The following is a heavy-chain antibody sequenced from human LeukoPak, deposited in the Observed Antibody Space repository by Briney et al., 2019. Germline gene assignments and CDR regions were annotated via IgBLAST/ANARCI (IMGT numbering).Heavy chain of an antibody. CDR3: ARRHGYCTSSSCYLYLDT. Sequence: GESLKISCNGSGYSFATYWIAWVRQMPGKGLEWMGDIYPSDSDTKYSLSFQGQVTISADTSLSTAYLQWSSLQSSDSAIYFCARRHGYCTSSSCYLYLDTWGQGTLVTVSS. D-gene: IGHD2-2*01. CDR2: IYPSDSDT. V-gene: IGHV5-51*01. CDR1: GYSFATYW. J-gene: IGHJ4*02.